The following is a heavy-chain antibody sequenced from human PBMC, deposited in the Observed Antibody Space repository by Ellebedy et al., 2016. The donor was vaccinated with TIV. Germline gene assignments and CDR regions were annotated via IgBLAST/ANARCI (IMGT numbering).Heavy chain of an antibody. CDR3: GTGDWPFLGMDV. CDR2: INSRGGST. Sequence: ASVKVSXXASGYTFTNYYMHWVRQAPGHGLEWMGIINSRGGSTNYAQKFQGRVTMTEDTFTDTAYLELSSLRSEDSAVYYCGTGDWPFLGMDVWGPGTTVTVSS. J-gene: IGHJ6*02. D-gene: IGHD2-21*02. V-gene: IGHV1-46*01. CDR1: GYTFTNYY.